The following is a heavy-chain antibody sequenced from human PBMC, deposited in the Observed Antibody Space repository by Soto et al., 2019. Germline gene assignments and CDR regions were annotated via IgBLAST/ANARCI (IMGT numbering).Heavy chain of an antibody. CDR2: IYYSGST. Sequence: QVQLQESGPGLVKPSETLSLTCTVSGGSISSYYWSWIRQPPGKGLEWIGYIYYSGSTNYNPSLKSRVTISVDTSKNQCSLKLSSVTAADTAVYYCARHAPHYYESSGNFDYWGQGTLVIVSS. CDR1: GGSISSYY. D-gene: IGHD3-22*01. J-gene: IGHJ4*02. V-gene: IGHV4-59*08. CDR3: ARHAPHYYESSGNFDY.